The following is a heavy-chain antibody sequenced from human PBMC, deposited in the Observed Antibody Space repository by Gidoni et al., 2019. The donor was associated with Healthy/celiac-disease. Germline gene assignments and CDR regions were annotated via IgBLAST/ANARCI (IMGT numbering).Heavy chain of an antibody. Sequence: SSYAISWVRQAPGQGLEWMGRIIPILGIANYAQKVQGRVTITADKSTSTAYMELSSLRSEDTAVYYCASPSYSSGWYDLKYFQHWGQGTLVTVSS. CDR3: ASPSYSSGWYDLKYFQH. J-gene: IGHJ1*01. CDR1: SSYA. V-gene: IGHV1-69*04. D-gene: IGHD6-19*01. CDR2: IIPILGIA.